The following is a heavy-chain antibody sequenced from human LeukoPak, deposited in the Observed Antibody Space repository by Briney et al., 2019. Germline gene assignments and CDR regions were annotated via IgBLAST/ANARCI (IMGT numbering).Heavy chain of an antibody. CDR2: ISGSGGST. CDR3: AKALYDSSGVFDY. Sequence: GGSLRLSCAASGFTFSSYAMSWVRQAPGKGLEWVSGISGSGGSTYYADSVKGRFTISRDNCKNTLYLQMNSLRAEDTAVYYCAKALYDSSGVFDYWGQGTLVTVSS. D-gene: IGHD3-22*01. CDR1: GFTFSSYA. J-gene: IGHJ4*02. V-gene: IGHV3-23*01.